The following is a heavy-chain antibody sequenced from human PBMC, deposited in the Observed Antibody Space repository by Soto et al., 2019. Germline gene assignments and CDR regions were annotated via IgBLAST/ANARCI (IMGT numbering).Heavy chain of an antibody. V-gene: IGHV3-30-3*01. CDR2: TSYDESNE. D-gene: IGHD2-8*01. CDR3: ARGGPEVALMVYACDY. Sequence: QVQLVESGGGVVQPGRSLRLSCAASGFMFSNYAMHWVRQAPGKGLEWVAVTSYDESNEYYADSVKGRFTVSRDNSKSTLYLQMNGLRPEDTAIYYCARGGPEVALMVYACDYWGQGTLVTVSS. CDR1: GFMFSNYA. J-gene: IGHJ4*02.